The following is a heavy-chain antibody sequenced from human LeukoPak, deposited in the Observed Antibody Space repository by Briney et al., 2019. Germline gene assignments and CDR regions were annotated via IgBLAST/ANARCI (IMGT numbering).Heavy chain of an antibody. J-gene: IGHJ4*02. CDR1: GGSIRSYY. CDR2: LYFSGST. D-gene: IGHD2-15*01. V-gene: IGHV4-59*01. CDR3: ARVRDRAVDY. Sequence: PSETLSLTCTVSGGSIRSYYWSWIRQPPGKGLEWIGCLYFSGSTNYNPSLKSRVTMSIDASKNQFSLKLSSVTAADTAVYYCARVRDRAVDYWGQGTLVTVSS.